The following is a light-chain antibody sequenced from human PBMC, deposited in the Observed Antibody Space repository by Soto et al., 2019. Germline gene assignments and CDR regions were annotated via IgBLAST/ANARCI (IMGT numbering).Light chain of an antibody. J-gene: IGLJ1*01. CDR1: TSNIGNNY. V-gene: IGLV1-51*02. Sequence: QSVLTQPPSVSAAPGQKVTISCSGSTSNIGNNYVSWYQQVPGTAPKLLIYENNKRPSGIPDRFSGSKSGTSATLGITGLQTGDEADYYCGTWDSSLNGYVFGTGTKLTVL. CDR2: ENN. CDR3: GTWDSSLNGYV.